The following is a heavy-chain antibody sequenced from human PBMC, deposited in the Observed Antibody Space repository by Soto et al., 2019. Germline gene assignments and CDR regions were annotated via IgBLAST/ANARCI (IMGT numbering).Heavy chain of an antibody. CDR3: SRAGGSGWGYYFDY. CDR1: GFTFGDYA. J-gene: IGHJ4*02. D-gene: IGHD6-19*01. CDR2: IRNKDYGGTT. Sequence: GGSLRLSCTASGFTFGDYAMSWVRQAPGKGLECVGFIRNKDYGGTTEYAASAKGRFTISRDDSKSIAYLQMNSLKTEDTAVYYCSRAGGSGWGYYFDYWGQGTLVTVSS. V-gene: IGHV3-49*04.